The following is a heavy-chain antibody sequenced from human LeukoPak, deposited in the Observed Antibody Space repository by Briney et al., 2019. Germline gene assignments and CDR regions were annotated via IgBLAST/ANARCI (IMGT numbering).Heavy chain of an antibody. CDR2: IKSDGSQK. V-gene: IGHV3-7*03. D-gene: IGHD2-8*02. J-gene: IGHJ4*01. Sequence: GGSLRLSCAASGFTFSSYWMCGVRQAPGKGLEWVANIKSDGSQKNNVDSVKARFTTHTENATNSMYLQTNTLTAEYTAVYYGTRGAGGYDYWGQGTLVTVSS. CDR3: TRGAGGYDY. CDR1: GFTFSSYW.